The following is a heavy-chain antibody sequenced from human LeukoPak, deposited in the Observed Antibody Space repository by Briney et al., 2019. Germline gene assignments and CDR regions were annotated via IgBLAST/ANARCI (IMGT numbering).Heavy chain of an antibody. J-gene: IGHJ4*02. CDR3: AKDRAAMGPTIIDY. Sequence: PGGSLRLPCAASGFTFDDYTMHWVRQAPGKGLEWVSLISWDGGSTYYADSVKGRFTISRDNSKNSLYLQMNGLRTEDTALYYCAKDRAAMGPTIIDYWGQGTLVTVSS. D-gene: IGHD5-18*01. CDR1: GFTFDDYT. V-gene: IGHV3-43*01. CDR2: ISWDGGST.